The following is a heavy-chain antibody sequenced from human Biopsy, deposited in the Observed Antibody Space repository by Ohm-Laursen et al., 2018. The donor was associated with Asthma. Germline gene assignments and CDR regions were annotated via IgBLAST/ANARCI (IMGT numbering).Heavy chain of an antibody. V-gene: IGHV4-34*01. CDR3: ASGPEWSGLDV. CDR1: GGPLRGYV. J-gene: IGHJ6*02. CDR2: IPQGGAP. D-gene: IGHD1-14*01. Sequence: SETLSLTCALSGGPLRGYVWAWIRPPPGKGLEWIGEIPQGGAPAVNPSLKGRVTISMDPSKSQFYLILRSMTAADTAVYYCASGPEWSGLDVWGQGTTVTVSS.